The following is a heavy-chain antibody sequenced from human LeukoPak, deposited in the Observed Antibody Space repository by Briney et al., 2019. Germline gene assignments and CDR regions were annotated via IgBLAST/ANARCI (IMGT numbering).Heavy chain of an antibody. J-gene: IGHJ4*02. CDR2: IYYSGST. CDR3: ARGMREAVRDGYNPPPNFDY. V-gene: IGHV4-59*08. D-gene: IGHD5-24*01. Sequence: SETLSLTCTVSGGSISSYYWSWIRQPPGKGLEWIGYIYYSGSTNYNPSLKSRVTISVDTSKNQFSLKLSSVTAADTAVYYCARGMREAVRDGYNPPPNFDYWGQGTLVTVSS. CDR1: GGSISSYY.